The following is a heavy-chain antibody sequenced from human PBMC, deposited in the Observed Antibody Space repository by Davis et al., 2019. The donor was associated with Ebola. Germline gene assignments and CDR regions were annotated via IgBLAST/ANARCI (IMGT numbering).Heavy chain of an antibody. CDR1: GFTLSDYG. V-gene: IGHV3-30*02. CDR2: IRMDGSIQ. D-gene: IGHD3-3*01. J-gene: IGHJ4*02. Sequence: GESLKISCATSGFTLSDYGMHWVRQAPGKGLEWVAFIRMDGSIQHYGESVKGRCTISRNNNRNTMFLQMNRLTTEDTAVYYCAKEADVWHGRHFYFDSWGQGALVIVSS. CDR3: AKEADVWHGRHFYFDS.